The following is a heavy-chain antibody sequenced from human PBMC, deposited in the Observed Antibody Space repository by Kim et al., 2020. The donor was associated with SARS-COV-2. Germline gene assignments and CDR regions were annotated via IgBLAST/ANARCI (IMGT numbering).Heavy chain of an antibody. D-gene: IGHD1-26*01. V-gene: IGHV4-39*01. Sequence: SETLSLTCTVSGGSISSSRYYWGWIRKPPGKGLEWIGCSYYRGSTYYNPSLKSRVTISVDTSNNQFSLKLSSVTAADTAVYYCASTRWVDYFDYWGQGTLVTVSS. CDR3: ASTRWVDYFDY. CDR2: SYYRGST. CDR1: GGSISSSRYY. J-gene: IGHJ4*02.